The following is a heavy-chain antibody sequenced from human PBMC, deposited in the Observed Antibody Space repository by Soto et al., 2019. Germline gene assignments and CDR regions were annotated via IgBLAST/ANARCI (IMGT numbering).Heavy chain of an antibody. J-gene: IGHJ3*02. CDR2: VNHSGST. Sequence: QVQLQQWGAGLLKPSETLSLTCAVYGGSCSGYYWSWIRQPPGKGLEWIGEVNHSGSTNYNPSLKSRVTISVDTSKNQFSLKLSAVTAADTAVYYCVRGFAPPYFYRQLASAFDIWGQGTMVTVSS. D-gene: IGHD3-16*02. V-gene: IGHV4-34*01. CDR1: GGSCSGYY. CDR3: VRGFAPPYFYRQLASAFDI.